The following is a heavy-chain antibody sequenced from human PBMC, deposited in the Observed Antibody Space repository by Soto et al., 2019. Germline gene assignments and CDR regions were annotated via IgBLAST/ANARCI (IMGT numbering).Heavy chain of an antibody. J-gene: IGHJ4*02. V-gene: IGHV1-8*01. D-gene: IGHD6-19*01. CDR3: ARRIAVTGREFDS. CDR2: MNPDSGNT. CDR1: GYTFTSYD. Sequence: GASVKVSCKASGYTFTSYDINWVRQATGQGPEWMGWMNPDSGNTGYVQKFQGRVTMTRNTAISTAYLQWHSLEASDTAIYFCARRIAVTGREFDSWGQGTLVTVSS.